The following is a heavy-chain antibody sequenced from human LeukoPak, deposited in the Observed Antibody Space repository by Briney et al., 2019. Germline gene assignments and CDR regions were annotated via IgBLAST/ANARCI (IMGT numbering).Heavy chain of an antibody. J-gene: IGHJ4*02. D-gene: IGHD2-15*01. CDR1: GFTFNNYA. Sequence: PGGSLRLSCAASGFTFNNYAMNWVRQAPGKGLEWVSAISNNGGYTYYADSVQGRFTISRDNSKSTLCLQMNSLRAEDTAVYYCAKQLGYCSDGSCYFPYWGQGTLVTVSS. CDR2: ISNNGGYT. V-gene: IGHV3-23*01. CDR3: AKQLGYCSDGSCYFPY.